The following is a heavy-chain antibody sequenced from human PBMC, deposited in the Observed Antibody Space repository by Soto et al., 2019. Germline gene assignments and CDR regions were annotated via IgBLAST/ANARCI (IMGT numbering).Heavy chain of an antibody. D-gene: IGHD6-19*01. CDR2: ISTSGGST. V-gene: IGHV3-23*01. CDR1: GFTFSSYA. J-gene: IGHJ5*02. CDR3: AKTSSGWNGGT. Sequence: EVQLLESGGGLVQPGGSLRLSCAASGFTFSSYAMSWFRQAPGKGLEWFSGISTSGGSTYYADSVKGRFTISRDNSKNTLYLQMNSLRAEDTAVYYCAKTSSGWNGGTWGQGTLVTVSS.